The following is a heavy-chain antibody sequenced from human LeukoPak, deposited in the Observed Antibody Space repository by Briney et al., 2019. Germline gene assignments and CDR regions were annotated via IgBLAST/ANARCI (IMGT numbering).Heavy chain of an antibody. D-gene: IGHD3-22*01. Sequence: GGSLRLSCAASGFTFSSYAMSWVRQAPGKGLEWVAAISGSGGSTYYADSVKGRFTISRDNSKNTLYLQINSLRAEDTAVYYCATLYDSSGSDYWGQGTLVTVSS. CDR2: ISGSGGST. CDR1: GFTFSSYA. CDR3: ATLYDSSGSDY. V-gene: IGHV3-23*01. J-gene: IGHJ4*02.